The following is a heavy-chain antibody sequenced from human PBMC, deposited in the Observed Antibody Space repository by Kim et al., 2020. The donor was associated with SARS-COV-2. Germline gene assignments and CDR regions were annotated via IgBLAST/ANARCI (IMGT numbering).Heavy chain of an antibody. CDR1: GGSFSGYY. V-gene: IGHV4-34*01. Sequence: SETLSLTCAVYGGSFSGYYWSWIRQPPGKGLEWIGEINHSGSTNYNPSLKSRVTISVDTSKNQFSLKLSSVTAADTAVYYCAVQRRPGYYYGMDVWGQGTTVTVSS. J-gene: IGHJ6*02. CDR2: INHSGST. CDR3: AVQRRPGYYYGMDV.